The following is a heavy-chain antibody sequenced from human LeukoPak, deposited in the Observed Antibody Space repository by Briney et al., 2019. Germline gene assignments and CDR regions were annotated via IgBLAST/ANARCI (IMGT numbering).Heavy chain of an antibody. CDR1: GGTFSSYA. D-gene: IGHD5/OR15-5a*01. J-gene: IGHJ6*02. CDR3: ARVGSTMYYYYYGMDV. V-gene: IGHV1-8*02. Sequence: GSSVKVSCKASGGTFSSYAISWVRQATGQGLEWMGWMNPNSGNTGYAQKFQGRVTMTRNTSISTAYMELSSLRSEDTAVYYCARVGSTMYYYYYGMDVWGQGTTVTVSS. CDR2: MNPNSGNT.